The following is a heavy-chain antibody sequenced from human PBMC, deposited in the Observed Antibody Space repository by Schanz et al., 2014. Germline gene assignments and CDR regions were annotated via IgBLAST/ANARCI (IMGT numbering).Heavy chain of an antibody. D-gene: IGHD5-12*01. CDR3: ARDEGKDGYNLAFDV. Sequence: EVQLVESGGGLIHPGGSLRLSCAVSGFTVNTNYMTWVRQAPGKGLECVSILYIRSTYYADSVKGRFTISRDNSKNMVFHQMNSLRVEDTAIYYCARDEGKDGYNLAFDVWGQGTLVTVSS. V-gene: IGHV3-53*01. CDR2: LYIRST. J-gene: IGHJ3*01. CDR1: GFTVNTNY.